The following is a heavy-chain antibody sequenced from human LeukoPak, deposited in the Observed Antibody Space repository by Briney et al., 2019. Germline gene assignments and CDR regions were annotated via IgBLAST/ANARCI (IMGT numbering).Heavy chain of an antibody. D-gene: IGHD6-19*01. Sequence: SETLSLTCTVSGGSISSYYWSWIRQPAGKGLEWIGRIYISGSTSYNPSLKSRVTIPMDKSKNQFSLKLRSVTAADTAMYYCAKMGGSAPYFFDYWGQGTLVTVSS. CDR3: AKMGGSAPYFFDY. J-gene: IGHJ4*02. CDR1: GGSISSYY. CDR2: IYISGST. V-gene: IGHV4-4*07.